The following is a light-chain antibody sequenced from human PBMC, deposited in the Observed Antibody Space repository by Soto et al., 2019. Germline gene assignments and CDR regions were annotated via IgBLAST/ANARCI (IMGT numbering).Light chain of an antibody. CDR3: QQYDNPLLT. V-gene: IGKV1-33*01. J-gene: IGKJ4*01. Sequence: DIQMTQSPSSLSASVGDRVTITCQASQDISNYLNWHQQKPGKAPKLLIYDASNLETGVPSRFSGSGSGTDFTFTISSLQPEDIATYYCQQYDNPLLTFGGGTKVEIK. CDR1: QDISNY. CDR2: DAS.